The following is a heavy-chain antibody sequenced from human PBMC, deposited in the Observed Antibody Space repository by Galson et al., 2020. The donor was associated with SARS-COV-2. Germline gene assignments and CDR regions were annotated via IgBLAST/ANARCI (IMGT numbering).Heavy chain of an antibody. J-gene: IGHJ4*02. V-gene: IGHV1-69*13. CDR1: GGTFSSYG. D-gene: IGHD3-22*01. CDR3: ARDDSSPYYYLPF. Sequence: SVKVSCKASGGTFSSYGVTWVRQAPGQGLEWMGRSIPIFGTANYAQKFQGRVTLTADESTSTAYMELSSLRLEDTAVYYCARDDSSPYYYLPFWSQGTLVTVSS. CDR2: SIPIFGTA.